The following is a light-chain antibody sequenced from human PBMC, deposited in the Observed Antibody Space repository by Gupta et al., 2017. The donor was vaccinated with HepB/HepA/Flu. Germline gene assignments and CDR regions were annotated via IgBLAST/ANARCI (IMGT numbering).Light chain of an antibody. Sequence: PSCLTASVEDRVTITCRASRRISRYLHWYQQKPGKAPKRLIYAASRVKSGVPSRFSGSGSGTDFTLTISSRQPEDFATYYCQQRDSTPWTFGQGTKVEIK. CDR1: RRISRY. J-gene: IGKJ1*01. V-gene: IGKV1-39*01. CDR2: AAS. CDR3: QQRDSTPWT.